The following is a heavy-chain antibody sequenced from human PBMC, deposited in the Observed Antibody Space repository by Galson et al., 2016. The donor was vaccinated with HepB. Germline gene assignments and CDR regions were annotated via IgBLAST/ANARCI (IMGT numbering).Heavy chain of an antibody. V-gene: IGHV3-21*01. Sequence: SLRLSCAASGFNFNTFNMNWVRQVPGKGLQWVSSITPDSKYIYYADSMKGRFTISRDNTKNSLYLQMNTLRAEDTAVYFCARNRDSAWYSFDFCGQGTLVTVSS. CDR1: GFNFNTFN. J-gene: IGHJ4*02. D-gene: IGHD6-19*01. CDR2: ITPDSKYI. CDR3: ARNRDSAWYSFDF.